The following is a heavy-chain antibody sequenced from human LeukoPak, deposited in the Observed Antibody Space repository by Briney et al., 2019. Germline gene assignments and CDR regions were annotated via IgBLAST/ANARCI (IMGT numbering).Heavy chain of an antibody. CDR1: VGSLSSGNYL. CDR3: ARLGYCSGGSCYSVVY. D-gene: IGHD2-15*01. Sequence: PSETLSLTCTVSVGSLSSGNYLWGWIRQPPGKGLEWIAFISNTGTTYYKPSLKSRVTISADTSKNQFSLKLSSVTAADTAVYYCARLGYCSGGSCYSVVYWGQGTLVTVSS. CDR2: ISNTGTT. J-gene: IGHJ4*02. V-gene: IGHV4-39*01.